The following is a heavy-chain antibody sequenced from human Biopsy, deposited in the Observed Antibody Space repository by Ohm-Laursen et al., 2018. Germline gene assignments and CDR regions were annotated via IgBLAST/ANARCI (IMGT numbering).Heavy chain of an antibody. V-gene: IGHV4-34*08. CDR3: GNEVHGRDY. D-gene: IGHD2-15*01. Sequence: SETLSLTCPVFGKTFSDYQWSWIRQPPGKGLEGIGQINQAGTTNYNPSLKSRVSISADASKYEFSLRLTSVTAADTAVYLCGNEVHGRDYWGLGAQVTVSS. CDR1: GKTFSDYQ. J-gene: IGHJ4*02. CDR2: INQAGTT.